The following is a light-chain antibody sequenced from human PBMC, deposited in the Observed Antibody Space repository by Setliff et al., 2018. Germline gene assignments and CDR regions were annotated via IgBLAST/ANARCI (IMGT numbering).Light chain of an antibody. Sequence: QSALAQPRSVSGSPGQSVTISCTGTSSDVGGYNFVSWYQQHPGKAPQLIIFEVSRRPSGVPDRFSGSKSDSTASLTVSGLQADDEADYYCSSYAGNYHYVFGTGTKVTVL. J-gene: IGLJ1*01. V-gene: IGLV2-11*01. CDR1: SSDVGGYNF. CDR2: EVS. CDR3: SSYAGNYHYV.